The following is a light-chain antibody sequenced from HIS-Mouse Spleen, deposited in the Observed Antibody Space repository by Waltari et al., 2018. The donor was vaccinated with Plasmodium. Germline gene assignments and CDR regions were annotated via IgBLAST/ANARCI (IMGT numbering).Light chain of an antibody. CDR2: KDS. CDR1: VLAKTY. V-gene: IGLV3-27*01. Sequence: SYELTQPSSVSVSPGQTARITCSGDVLAKTYARWFQQKPGQAPVLVIYKDSERPSGFPGRFSGSSSGTTFTLTISGAQVEDEADYYCYSAADNNRVFGGGTKLTVL. CDR3: YSAADNNRV. J-gene: IGLJ3*02.